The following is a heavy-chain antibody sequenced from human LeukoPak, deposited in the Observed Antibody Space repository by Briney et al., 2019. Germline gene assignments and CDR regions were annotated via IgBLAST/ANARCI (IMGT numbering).Heavy chain of an antibody. J-gene: IGHJ3*02. Sequence: PGGSLRLSWVPSGFSLRSYWMSWVRQAPGKGLDWVANIKQDGSEKFYVDSVKGRFTISRDNAENSLYLQMNSLRVEDTAVYYCARIHCSSTNCDRWNAFDIWGQGTMVTGSS. CDR2: IKQDGSEK. CDR3: ARIHCSSTNCDRWNAFDI. V-gene: IGHV3-7*01. D-gene: IGHD2-2*01. CDR1: GFSLRSYW.